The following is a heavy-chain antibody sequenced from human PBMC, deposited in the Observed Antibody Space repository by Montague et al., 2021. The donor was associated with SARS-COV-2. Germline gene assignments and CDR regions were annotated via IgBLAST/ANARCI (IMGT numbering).Heavy chain of an antibody. CDR2: ISYDGSNK. V-gene: IGHV3-30-3*01. CDR3: ARDTYYYDSWFDP. J-gene: IGHJ5*02. CDR1: GFTFSSYA. Sequence: SLRLSCAASGFTFSSYAMHWVRQAPGKGLEWVAVISYDGSNKHYADSVKGRFTISRDNSKNTLYLQMNSLRAEDTAVYYCARDTYYYDSWFDPWGQGTLVTVSS. D-gene: IGHD3-22*01.